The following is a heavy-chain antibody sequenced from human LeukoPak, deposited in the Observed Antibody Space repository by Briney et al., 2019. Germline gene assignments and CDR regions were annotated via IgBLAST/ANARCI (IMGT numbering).Heavy chain of an antibody. CDR1: GFTFSDYY. Sequence: GGSLRLSCAASGFTFSDYYMSWIRQAPGKGLEWVSYISSSGSTIYYADSVKGRFTISRDNAKNSLYLQMNSLRAEDTAVYYCAKRGGSDWSYYFDHWGQGTLVTVSS. CDR3: AKRGGSDWSYYFDH. V-gene: IGHV3-11*01. J-gene: IGHJ4*02. CDR2: ISSSGSTI. D-gene: IGHD3-9*01.